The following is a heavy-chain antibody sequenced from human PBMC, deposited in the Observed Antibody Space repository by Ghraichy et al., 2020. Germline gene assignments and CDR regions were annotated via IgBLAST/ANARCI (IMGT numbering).Heavy chain of an antibody. CDR3: ARRGVYYDMLTGRFFHYYGLDV. V-gene: IGHV3-7*01. D-gene: IGHD3-9*01. CDR1: GFTFGHFW. CDR2: INQDGSEV. J-gene: IGHJ6*02. Sequence: GGSLRLSCAASGFTFGHFWMTWVRQAPGKGLDWVANINQDGSEVYSVDSVKGRFTVSRDNAANSLYLQMSSLRAEDTAVYYCARRGVYYDMLTGRFFHYYGLDVWGQGTTVTVSS.